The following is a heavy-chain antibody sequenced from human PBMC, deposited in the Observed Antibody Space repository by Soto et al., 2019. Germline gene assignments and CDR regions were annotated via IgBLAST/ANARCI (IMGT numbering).Heavy chain of an antibody. J-gene: IGHJ5*02. Sequence: SETLSLTCTVSGASLSSISYYWGWIRQPPGKGLEWVGSIFFTGNIYYNPSLKSRVTISVDTSRNQFSLMVNSVTAADTAVYYCASRHFSGGSCYNPGFSSCGQGALVPVSS. CDR3: ASRHFSGGSCYNPGFSS. D-gene: IGHD2-15*01. CDR2: IFFTGNI. CDR1: GASLSSISYY. V-gene: IGHV4-39*01.